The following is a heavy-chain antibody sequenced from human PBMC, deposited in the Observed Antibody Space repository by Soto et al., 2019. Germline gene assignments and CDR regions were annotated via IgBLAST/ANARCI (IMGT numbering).Heavy chain of an antibody. CDR2: IYHSGST. Sequence: SETLSLTCAVSGGSISSGGYSWSWIRQPPGKGLEWIGYIYHSGSTYYNPSLKSRVTISVDTSKNQFSLKLSSVTAADTAVYYCARLKGAAATVNWFDPWGQGTLVTVSS. D-gene: IGHD2-15*01. J-gene: IGHJ5*02. CDR3: ARLKGAAATVNWFDP. CDR1: GGSISSGGYS. V-gene: IGHV4-30-2*03.